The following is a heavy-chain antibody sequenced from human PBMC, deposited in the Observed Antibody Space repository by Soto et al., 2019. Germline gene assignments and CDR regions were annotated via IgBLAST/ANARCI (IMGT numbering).Heavy chain of an antibody. CDR1: GYTFTNYG. V-gene: IGHV1-18*04. CDR3: ASGYGYTSALGIDY. Sequence: QVQLVQSGTEVKKPGASVKVSCKASGYTFTNYGISWVRQAPGQGLAWVGWISAYNGNTNYAQKLQDRVTLSTDTXXSTAYMELRSLRSDDTAVYYCASGYGYTSALGIDYWGQGTLVTVSS. D-gene: IGHD5-18*01. CDR2: ISAYNGNT. J-gene: IGHJ4*02.